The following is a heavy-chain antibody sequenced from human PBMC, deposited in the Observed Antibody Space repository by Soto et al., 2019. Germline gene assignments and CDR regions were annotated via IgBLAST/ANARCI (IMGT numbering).Heavy chain of an antibody. Sequence: GGSLRLSCAASGFTFSTYGMHWVRQAPGKGLEWVAVIWYDGSNKYYADSGKGRFTISRDNSKNTLYLQMNSLGAEETAGYYCARDGWDGSWYMLDYWGQGTLVTVSS. J-gene: IGHJ4*02. V-gene: IGHV3-33*01. D-gene: IGHD6-13*01. CDR3: ARDGWDGSWYMLDY. CDR1: GFTFSTYG. CDR2: IWYDGSNK.